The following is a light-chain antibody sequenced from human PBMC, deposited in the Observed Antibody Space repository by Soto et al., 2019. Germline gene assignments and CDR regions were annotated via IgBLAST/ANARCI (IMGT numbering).Light chain of an antibody. CDR1: SSNIWAGYD. CDR2: GNS. CDR3: HYYDSSLSAVV. V-gene: IGLV1-40*01. J-gene: IGLJ2*01. Sequence: QAVVTKPPAVSGAPGERVTISCTGSSSNIWAGYDVHWYQQLPGTAPKLLIYGNSNRPSGVPDRFSGSKSGTSSSLAITGLQAEDESDYYCHYYDSSLSAVVFGGGTKLTVL.